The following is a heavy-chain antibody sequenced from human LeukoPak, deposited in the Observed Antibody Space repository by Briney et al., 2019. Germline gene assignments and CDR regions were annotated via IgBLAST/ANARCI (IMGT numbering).Heavy chain of an antibody. CDR3: AKDWDTAMGYFDY. CDR2: ISYDGSNK. V-gene: IGHV3-30*18. D-gene: IGHD5-18*01. CDR1: GFTFSSYG. Sequence: GGSLRLSCAASGFTFSSYGMHWVRQAPGKGLEWVAVISYDGSNKYYADSVKGRFTTSRDNSKNTLYLQMNSLRAEDTAVYYCAKDWDTAMGYFDYWGQGTLVTVSS. J-gene: IGHJ4*02.